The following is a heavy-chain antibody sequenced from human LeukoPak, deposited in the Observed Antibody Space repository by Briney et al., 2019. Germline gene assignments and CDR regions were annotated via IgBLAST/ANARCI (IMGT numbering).Heavy chain of an antibody. CDR2: IYSGGST. D-gene: IGHD3-22*01. Sequence: RGSLRLSCAASGFTVSSYYMSWVRQAPGKGLEWVSVIYSGGSTYYADSVRGRFTISRDNSKNTLYLQMNSLGAEDTAVYYCARVSYYDSSGYYFLSYVDYWGQGTLVTVSS. CDR1: GFTVSSYY. J-gene: IGHJ4*02. CDR3: ARVSYYDSSGYYFLSYVDY. V-gene: IGHV3-53*01.